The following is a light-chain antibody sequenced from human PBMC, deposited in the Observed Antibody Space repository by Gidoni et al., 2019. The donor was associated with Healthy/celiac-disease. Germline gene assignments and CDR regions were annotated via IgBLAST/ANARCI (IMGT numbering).Light chain of an antibody. V-gene: IGKV3-15*01. CDR2: GAS. CDR3: QQYNNWPPLT. CDR1: QIVSSN. Sequence: EKVLTQPPATLSVSPGERATLSCRASQIVSSNLAWYQQKPGQAPRLLIYGASTRATGIPARFSGSGSGTEFTLTISRLQSEDFAVYYCQQYNNWPPLTFGGGTKVEIK. J-gene: IGKJ4*01.